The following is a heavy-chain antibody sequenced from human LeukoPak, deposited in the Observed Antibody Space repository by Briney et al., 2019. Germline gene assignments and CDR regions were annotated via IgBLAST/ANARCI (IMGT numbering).Heavy chain of an antibody. CDR1: GGPFSGYY. CDR3: ASLTAAAGLV. V-gene: IGHV4-34*01. Sequence: SETLSLTCAVYGGPFSGYYWSWIRQPPGKGLEWIGEINHSGSTNYNPSLKSRVTISVDTSKNQFSLKLSSVTAADTAVYYCASLTAAAGLVWGKGTTVTVSS. CDR2: INHSGST. J-gene: IGHJ6*04. D-gene: IGHD6-13*01.